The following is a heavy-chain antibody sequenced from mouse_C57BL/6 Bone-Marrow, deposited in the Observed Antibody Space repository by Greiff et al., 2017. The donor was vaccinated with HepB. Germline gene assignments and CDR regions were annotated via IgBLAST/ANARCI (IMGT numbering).Heavy chain of an antibody. CDR1: GFSLTSYG. V-gene: IGHV2-2*01. D-gene: IGHD2-1*01. CDR2: IWSGGGT. J-gene: IGHJ3*01. Sequence: QVQLQQSGPGLVQPAQSLSITCTVSGFSLTSYGVHWVRQSPGKGLEWLGVIWSGGGTDYNDAFINRLSISKADYKSQVFFKMNSLQADDTAIYYCGRDGNYGGFSYWGQGTLVTVSA. CDR3: GRDGNYGGFSY.